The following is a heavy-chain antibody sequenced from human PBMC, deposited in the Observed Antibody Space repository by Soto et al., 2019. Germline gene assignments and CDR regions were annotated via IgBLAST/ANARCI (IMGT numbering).Heavy chain of an antibody. D-gene: IGHD2-21*02. V-gene: IGHV1-69*13. Sequence: GASVKVSCKASGGTFSSYAISWVRQAPGQGLEWMGGIIPIFGTANYAQKFQGRVTITADESTSTAYMELSSLRSEDTAVYYCAARETLAYCGGDCYSFDYWGQGTLVTVSS. CDR1: GGTFSSYA. CDR2: IIPIFGTA. J-gene: IGHJ4*02. CDR3: AARETLAYCGGDCYSFDY.